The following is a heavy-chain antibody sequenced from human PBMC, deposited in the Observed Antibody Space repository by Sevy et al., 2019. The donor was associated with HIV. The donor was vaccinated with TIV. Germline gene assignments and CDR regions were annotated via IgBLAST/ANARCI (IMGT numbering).Heavy chain of an antibody. CDR1: GFTFSSYE. CDR3: ARLSIAGAGTFFFRSIAHDAFDI. V-gene: IGHV3-48*03. CDR2: ISSSASTI. D-gene: IGHD6-13*01. J-gene: IGHJ3*02. Sequence: GESLKISCAASGFTFSSYEMNWVRQAPGKGLEWVSYISSSASTIYYADSVKGRFTISRDNAKNSLYLQMNILRAEDMAVFYWARLSIAGAGTFFFRSIAHDAFDIWGQGTMVTVSS.